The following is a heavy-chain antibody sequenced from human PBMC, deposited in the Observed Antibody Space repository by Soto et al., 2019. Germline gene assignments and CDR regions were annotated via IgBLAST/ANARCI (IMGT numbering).Heavy chain of an antibody. CDR2: INSDGSST. Sequence: GGSLRLSCAASGFTFSSYWMHWVRQAPGKGLVWASRINSDGSSTSYADSVKGRFTISRDNAKNTLYLQMNSLRAEDTAVYYCARDLGCSGSYPYYYRDAMDFWGQGTSVTVSS. D-gene: IGHD3-10*02. CDR3: ARDLGCSGSYPYYYRDAMDF. CDR1: GFTFSSYW. V-gene: IGHV3-74*01. J-gene: IGHJ6*02.